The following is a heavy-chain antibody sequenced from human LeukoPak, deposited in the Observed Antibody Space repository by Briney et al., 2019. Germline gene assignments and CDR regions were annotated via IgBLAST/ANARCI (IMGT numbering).Heavy chain of an antibody. Sequence: GGSLRLSCAASGFTFSRSWMSWVRQAPGRGLEWVANIKEDGSEKYYVDSVKGRFTISRDNAKNSLYLQMNSLRAEDTAVYYCARGSYYDSSGYWADYWGQGTLVTVSS. V-gene: IGHV3-7*04. D-gene: IGHD3-22*01. J-gene: IGHJ4*02. CDR3: ARGSYYDSSGYWADY. CDR1: GFTFSRSW. CDR2: IKEDGSEK.